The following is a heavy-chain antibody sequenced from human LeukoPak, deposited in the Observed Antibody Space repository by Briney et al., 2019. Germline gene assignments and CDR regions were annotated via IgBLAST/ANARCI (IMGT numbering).Heavy chain of an antibody. Sequence: GGSLRLSCAASGFTFSSYGMHWVRQAPGKGLEWVAVISYDGSNKYYADSVKGRFTISRDNSKNTLYLQMNSLRAEDTAVYYCAEASSGYYSRSLYWGQGTLVTVSS. CDR2: ISYDGSNK. CDR1: GFTFSSYG. J-gene: IGHJ4*02. CDR3: AEASSGYYSRSLY. D-gene: IGHD3-22*01. V-gene: IGHV3-30*03.